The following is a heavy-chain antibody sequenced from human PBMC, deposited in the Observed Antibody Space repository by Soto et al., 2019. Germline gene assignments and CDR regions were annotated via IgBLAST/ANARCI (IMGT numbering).Heavy chain of an antibody. Sequence: SETLSLTCTVSGGSISSGDYYWSWIRQPPGKGLEWIGYIYYSGSTYYNPSLKSRVTISVDTSKNQFSLKLSSVTAADTAVSYCARASILYYDILGPNWFDPWGQGTLVTVSS. CDR3: ARASILYYDILGPNWFDP. D-gene: IGHD3-9*01. J-gene: IGHJ5*02. V-gene: IGHV4-30-4*01. CDR1: GGSISSGDYY. CDR2: IYYSGST.